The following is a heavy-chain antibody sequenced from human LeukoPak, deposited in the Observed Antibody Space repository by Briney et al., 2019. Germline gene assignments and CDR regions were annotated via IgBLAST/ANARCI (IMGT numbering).Heavy chain of an antibody. Sequence: VASVKVSCKASGGTFSSYTISWVRQAPGQGLEWMGGIIPIFGTANYAQKFQGRVTITADESTSTAYMELSSLRSEDTAVYYCAREYDILTGYFNNYYYYGMDVWGKGTTVTVSS. CDR3: AREYDILTGYFNNYYYYGMDV. D-gene: IGHD3-9*01. CDR2: IIPIFGTA. CDR1: GGTFSSYT. V-gene: IGHV1-69*13. J-gene: IGHJ6*04.